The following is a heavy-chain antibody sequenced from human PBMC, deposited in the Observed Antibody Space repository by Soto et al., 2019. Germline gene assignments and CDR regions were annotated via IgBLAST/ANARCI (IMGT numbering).Heavy chain of an antibody. V-gene: IGHV1-69*01. CDR3: ARNGTYSSSLSQYSGMDV. J-gene: IGHJ6*02. Sequence: GRGLEWMGGIVLMLGTPTYAEKFKGRVTISATGSTSTMYMEVTSLRSEDTAIYYCARNGTYSSSLSQYSGMDVWGQGTTVTVSS. D-gene: IGHD1-26*01. CDR2: IVLMLGTP.